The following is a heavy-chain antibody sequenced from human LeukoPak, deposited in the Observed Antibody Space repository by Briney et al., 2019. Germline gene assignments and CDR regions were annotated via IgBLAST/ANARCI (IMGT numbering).Heavy chain of an antibody. Sequence: SETLSLTCTVSGGSISSGGYYWSWIRQPPGKGLEWIGEINHSGSTNYNPSLKSRVTISVDTSKNQFSLKLSSVTAADTAVYYCARGLGISMARDWGQGTLVTVSS. CDR3: ARGLGISMARD. CDR1: GGSISSGGYY. J-gene: IGHJ1*01. V-gene: IGHV4-39*07. CDR2: INHSGST. D-gene: IGHD2/OR15-2a*01.